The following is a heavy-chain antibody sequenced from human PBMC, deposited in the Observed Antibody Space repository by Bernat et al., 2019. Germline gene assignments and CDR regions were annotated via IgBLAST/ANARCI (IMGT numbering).Heavy chain of an antibody. D-gene: IGHD2-15*01. CDR1: GGTFSSYA. Sequence: QVQLVQSGAEVKKPGSSVKVSCKASGGTFSSYAISWVRQAPGQGLEWMGGIIPIFGTANYAQKFQGRVTITADESTSTAYMELSSLRSEDTAVYYCARSATQIYCSGGSCPKYYFDYWGQGTLVTVSS. CDR2: IIPIFGTA. V-gene: IGHV1-69*01. CDR3: ARSATQIYCSGGSCPKYYFDY. J-gene: IGHJ4*02.